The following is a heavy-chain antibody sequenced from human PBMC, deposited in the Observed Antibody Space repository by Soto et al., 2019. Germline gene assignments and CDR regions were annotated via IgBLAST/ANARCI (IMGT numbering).Heavy chain of an antibody. Sequence: EVQLVESGGGLVQPGGSLRLSCAASGFTFSSYWMHWVRQAPGKGLVWVSRINSDGSSTSYADSVKGRFTISRDNAKNMLYLQMNSLRAEDTAVYYCARWGDYDFWSGYLNHDAFDIWGQGTMVTVSS. J-gene: IGHJ3*02. CDR1: GFTFSSYW. D-gene: IGHD3-3*01. CDR2: INSDGSST. V-gene: IGHV3-74*01. CDR3: ARWGDYDFWSGYLNHDAFDI.